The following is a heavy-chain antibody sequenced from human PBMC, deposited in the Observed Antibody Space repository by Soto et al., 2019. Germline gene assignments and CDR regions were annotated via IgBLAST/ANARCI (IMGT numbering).Heavy chain of an antibody. D-gene: IGHD3-22*01. Sequence: SETLSLTCAVSGGSISSGGYSWSWIRQPPGKGLEWIGYIYHSGSTYYNPSLKSRVTISVDRSKNQFSLKLSSVTAADTAVYYCARERTSMIVVGTADYWGQGTLVTVSS. J-gene: IGHJ4*02. CDR1: GGSISSGGYS. CDR3: ARERTSMIVVGTADY. CDR2: IYHSGST. V-gene: IGHV4-30-2*01.